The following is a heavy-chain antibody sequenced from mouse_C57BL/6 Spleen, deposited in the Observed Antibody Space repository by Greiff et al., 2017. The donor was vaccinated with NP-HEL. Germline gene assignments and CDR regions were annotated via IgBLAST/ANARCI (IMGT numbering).Heavy chain of an antibody. CDR2: IDPETGGT. Sequence: QVQLKESGAELVRPGASVTLSCKASGYTFTDYEMHWVKQTPVHGLEWIGAIDPETGGTAYNQKFKGKAILTADKSSSTAYMELRSLTSEDSAVYYCTKDSSSQRAFDVWGTGTTVTVSS. CDR1: GYTFTDYE. J-gene: IGHJ1*03. V-gene: IGHV1-15*01. D-gene: IGHD1-1*01. CDR3: TKDSSSQRAFDV.